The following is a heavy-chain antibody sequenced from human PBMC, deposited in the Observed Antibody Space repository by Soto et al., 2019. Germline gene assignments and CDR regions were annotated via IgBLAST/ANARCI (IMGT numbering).Heavy chain of an antibody. J-gene: IGHJ6*03. D-gene: IGHD3-10*01. V-gene: IGHV3-7*01. Sequence: GGSLRLSCAASGFTFSSYWMSWVRQAPGKGLEWVANIKQDGSEKYYVDSVKGRFTISRDNAKNSLYLQMNSLRAEDTAVYYCARDLRVLRGVWDYYYMDVWGKGTTVTVSS. CDR3: ARDLRVLRGVWDYYYMDV. CDR1: GFTFSSYW. CDR2: IKQDGSEK.